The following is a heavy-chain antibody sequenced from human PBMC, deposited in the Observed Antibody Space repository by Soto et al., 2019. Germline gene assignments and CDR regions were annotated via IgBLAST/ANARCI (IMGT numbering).Heavy chain of an antibody. D-gene: IGHD5-18*01. V-gene: IGHV1-3*01. CDR2: INAGNGNT. CDR1: GYTFTSYA. CDR3: ARGIVVYSYRTWFDP. Sequence: ASVKVSCKASGYTFTSYAMHWVRQAPGQRLEWMGWINAGNGNTKYSQKFQGRVTITRDTSASTAYMELSSLRSEDTAVYYCARGIVVYSYRTWFDPWGQGTLVTVSS. J-gene: IGHJ5*02.